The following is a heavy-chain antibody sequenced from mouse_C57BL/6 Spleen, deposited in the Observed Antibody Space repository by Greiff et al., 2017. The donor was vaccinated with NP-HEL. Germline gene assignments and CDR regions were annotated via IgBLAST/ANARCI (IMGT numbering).Heavy chain of an antibody. CDR1: GYTFTSYW. V-gene: IGHV1-64*01. CDR2: IHPNSGST. D-gene: IGHD2-4*01. Sequence: QVQLQQPGAELVKPGAPVKLSCKASGYTFTSYWMHWVKQRPGQGLEWIGMIHPNSGSTNYNEKFKSKATLTVDKSSSTAYMQLSSLTSEDSAVYYCARGGYYDYDGGVYYAMDYWGQGTSVTVSS. CDR3: ARGGYYDYDGGVYYAMDY. J-gene: IGHJ4*01.